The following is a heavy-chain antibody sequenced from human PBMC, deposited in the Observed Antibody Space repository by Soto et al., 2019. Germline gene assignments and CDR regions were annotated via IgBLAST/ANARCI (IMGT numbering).Heavy chain of an antibody. V-gene: IGHV4-30-4*01. CDR1: GDSISTVDYF. D-gene: IGHD2-15*01. Sequence: SETLSLTCPVSGDSISTVDYFWAWIRQPPGQALEYIGYIYKSATTYYNPSFESRVAISLDTSKSQFSLNVTSVTAADTAVYFCARGRYCLTGRCFPNWFDSWGQGTLVTVSS. CDR3: ARGRYCLTGRCFPNWFDS. J-gene: IGHJ5*01. CDR2: IYKSATT.